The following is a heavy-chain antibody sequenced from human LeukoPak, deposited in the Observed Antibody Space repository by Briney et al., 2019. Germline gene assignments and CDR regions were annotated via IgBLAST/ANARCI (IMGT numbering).Heavy chain of an antibody. D-gene: IGHD2-2*01. CDR2: IKSKSDGSTP. V-gene: IGHV3-15*01. CDR3: TVEMPFDY. CDR1: GFTVSTAW. Sequence: GGTLRLYCTTSGFTVSTAWMSWVPQAPGKGLEWVGRIKSKSDGSTPDYAARVKGRFVISRHDSKSTLYLQINSLRSEDTAVYYCTVEMPFDYWGQGPLVAVSS. J-gene: IGHJ4*02.